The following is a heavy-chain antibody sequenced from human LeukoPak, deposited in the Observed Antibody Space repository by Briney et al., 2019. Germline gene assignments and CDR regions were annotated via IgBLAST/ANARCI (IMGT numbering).Heavy chain of an antibody. V-gene: IGHV2-5*02. CDR3: AHSSPYYDFWSGYPGGWFDP. Sequence: ESGPTLAKPTQTLTLTCTFSDFSVRNTGVPVGWIRQPPGKAPEWLALINWDDDKRHSPSLKSRLTITKDTSKNQVVLTLTNMDPVDTATYYCAHSSPYYDFWSGYPGGWFDPWGQGTLVTVSS. CDR1: DFSVRNTGVP. D-gene: IGHD3-3*01. CDR2: INWDDDK. J-gene: IGHJ5*02.